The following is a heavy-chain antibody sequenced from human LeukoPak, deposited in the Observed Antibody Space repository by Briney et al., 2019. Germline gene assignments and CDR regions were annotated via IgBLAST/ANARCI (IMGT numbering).Heavy chain of an antibody. V-gene: IGHV3-30*01. CDR1: GISLSNYA. CDR3: ARDSTYWYDSGSSGPHYFDY. CDR2: ISSDGSKT. D-gene: IGHD3-10*01. J-gene: IGHJ4*02. Sequence: GGSLRLSCVVSGISLSNYAMSWVRQAPGKGLEWVALISSDGSKTYHADSVKGRFSISRDNSKNTLYLQLNSLRAEDTSVYYCARDSTYWYDSGSSGPHYFDYWGQGTLVTVSS.